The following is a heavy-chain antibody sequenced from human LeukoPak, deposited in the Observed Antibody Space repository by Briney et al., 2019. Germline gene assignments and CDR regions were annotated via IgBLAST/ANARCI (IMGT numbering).Heavy chain of an antibody. CDR1: GFTFDDYA. CDR3: AKDISGWQWLLDY. Sequence: SGGSLRLSCTASGFTFDDYAMHWVRQTPGKGLEWVSGISWNSDSIGYADSVKGRFTMSRDNAKNSLYLQMNSLRAEDTALYYCAKDISGWQWLLDYWGQGTLVTVSP. J-gene: IGHJ4*02. D-gene: IGHD6-19*01. CDR2: ISWNSDSI. V-gene: IGHV3-9*01.